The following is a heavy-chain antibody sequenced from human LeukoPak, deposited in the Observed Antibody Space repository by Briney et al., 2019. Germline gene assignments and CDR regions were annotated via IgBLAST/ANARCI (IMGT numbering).Heavy chain of an antibody. D-gene: IGHD5-18*01. V-gene: IGHV3-30*03. CDR1: GFTFSSYD. CDR3: SFLKGYSYGTGYYYDMDV. Sequence: PGGSLRLSCAASGFTFSSYDMHWVRQAPGKGLEWVAVISSAGSNKYYGDSVKGQFTISRDNSKNTLYLQMNSLRAEDTALYYCSFLKGYSYGTGYYYDMDVWGQGTTVTVSS. J-gene: IGHJ6*02. CDR2: ISSAGSNK.